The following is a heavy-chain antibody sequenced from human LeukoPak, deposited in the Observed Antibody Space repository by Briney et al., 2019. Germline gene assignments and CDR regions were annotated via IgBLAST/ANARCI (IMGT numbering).Heavy chain of an antibody. Sequence: GGSLRLSCAASGFTISSYAMHWVRQAPGKGLDWVAVISYIGSKKYYADSVKGRFTISRDNSKYPLYLQMNSLRAEDTAVYYCTKDPSPLYCSSPSCSPYGMDVWGKGTTVTVSS. D-gene: IGHD2-2*01. CDR1: GFTISSYA. CDR3: TKDPSPLYCSSPSCSPYGMDV. CDR2: ISYIGSKK. J-gene: IGHJ6*04. V-gene: IGHV3-30*18.